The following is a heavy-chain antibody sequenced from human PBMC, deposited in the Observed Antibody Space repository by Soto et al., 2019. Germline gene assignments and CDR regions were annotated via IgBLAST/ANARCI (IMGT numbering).Heavy chain of an antibody. CDR2: INHSGST. Sequence: SETLSLTCAVYGGSFSGYYWSWIRQPPGKGLEWIGEINHSGSTNYNPSLKSRVTISVDTSKNQFSLKLSSVTAADTAVYYCARLKSASWSRYYYYGMDVWGQGTTVTVSS. CDR1: GGSFSGYY. D-gene: IGHD3-3*01. CDR3: ARLKSASWSRYYYYGMDV. J-gene: IGHJ6*02. V-gene: IGHV4-34*01.